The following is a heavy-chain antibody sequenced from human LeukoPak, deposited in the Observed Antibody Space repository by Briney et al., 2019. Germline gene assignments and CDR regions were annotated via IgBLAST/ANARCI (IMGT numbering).Heavy chain of an antibody. CDR2: FDPEDGET. J-gene: IGHJ4*02. V-gene: IGHV1-24*01. D-gene: IGHD3-9*01. Sequence: ASVKVSCKVSGYTLTELSMHWVRQAPGKGLEWMGGFDPEDGETIYAQKFQGRVTMTEDTSTDTAYMELSSLRSEDTAVYYCSATSAWLLSSPFYYWGQGTLVTVSS. CDR1: GYTLTELS. CDR3: SATSAWLLSSPFYY.